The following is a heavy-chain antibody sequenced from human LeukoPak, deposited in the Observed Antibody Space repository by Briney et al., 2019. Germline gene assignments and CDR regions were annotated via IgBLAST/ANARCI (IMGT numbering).Heavy chain of an antibody. CDR3: ARDNYGDYVGTFDY. J-gene: IGHJ4*02. Sequence: GGSLRLSCAASGFTFSSYSMNWVRQAPGKGLEWVSSISSSSRYIYYADSVKGRFTISRDNAKNSLYLQMNSLRAEDTAVYYCARDNYGDYVGTFDYWGQGTLVTVSS. CDR2: ISSSSRYI. V-gene: IGHV3-21*01. D-gene: IGHD4-17*01. CDR1: GFTFSSYS.